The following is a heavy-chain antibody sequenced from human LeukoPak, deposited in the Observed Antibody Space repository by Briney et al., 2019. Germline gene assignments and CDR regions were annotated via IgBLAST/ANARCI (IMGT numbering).Heavy chain of an antibody. V-gene: IGHV3-74*03. CDR2: ISGDGSIT. J-gene: IGHJ4*02. CDR3: VRRYYGDHVYDRHFDF. Sequence: PGGSLSLSCAASGFTFGGDWMHWVRQAPGKGLVWVSHISGDGSITTYADSVQGRFTISRDNAKSTVFLQMNSLRVEDTAVYFCVRRYYGDHVYDRHFDFWGQGILVPVSS. CDR1: GFTFGGDW. D-gene: IGHD3-10*01.